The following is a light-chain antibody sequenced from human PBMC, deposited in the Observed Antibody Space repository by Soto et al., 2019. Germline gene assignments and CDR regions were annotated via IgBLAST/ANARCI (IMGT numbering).Light chain of an antibody. CDR2: AAS. CDR1: EIISTY. Sequence: IWMTQSLSLLSASTGDRVTITCRASEIISTYLNWYQQRAGLAPRLLIYAASSLQSGVPPRFSGSGSGTDFTLTISSLQPEDFATYFCQQTYSAPPTFGQGTKVDIK. V-gene: IGKV1-39*01. J-gene: IGKJ1*01. CDR3: QQTYSAPPT.